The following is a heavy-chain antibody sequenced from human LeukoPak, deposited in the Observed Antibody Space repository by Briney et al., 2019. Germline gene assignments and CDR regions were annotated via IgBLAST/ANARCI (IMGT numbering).Heavy chain of an antibody. CDR2: INPKSGGT. V-gene: IGHV1-2*02. Sequence: ASVKVSCKASGYTFTDYYMHWVRQAPGQGLEWMGWINPKSGGTRYAQKFQGRVTMTRDTSVSTAYMEVTSLISDDTAVYYCARGGGSYHTDYWGQGTLVTVSS. CDR1: GYTFTDYY. D-gene: IGHD1-26*01. J-gene: IGHJ4*02. CDR3: ARGGGSYHTDY.